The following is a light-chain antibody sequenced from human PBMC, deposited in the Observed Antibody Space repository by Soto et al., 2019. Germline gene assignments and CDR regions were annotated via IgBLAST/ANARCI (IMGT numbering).Light chain of an antibody. CDR3: GAWDERLNGYV. J-gene: IGLJ1*01. CDR1: SSNIGSNP. Sequence: QSVLTQPPSASGTPGQRVTISCSGISSNIGSNPVNWFQQLPGSAPKLLIYSHNQRPSGVPDRFSGSKSGTSASLAISGLQSEDEAAYYCGAWDERLNGYVFGTGTKLTVL. V-gene: IGLV1-44*01. CDR2: SHN.